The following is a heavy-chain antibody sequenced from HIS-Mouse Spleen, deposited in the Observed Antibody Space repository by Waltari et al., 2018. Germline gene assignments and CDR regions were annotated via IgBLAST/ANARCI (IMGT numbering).Heavy chain of an antibody. J-gene: IGHJ5*02. V-gene: IGHV1-8*02. CDR3: ARIGSHRRGYSYGYWFDP. CDR1: GYTFTGYY. D-gene: IGHD5-18*01. Sequence: QVQLVQSGAEVKKPGASVKVSCKASGYTFTGYYMHWVRQAPGQGLEWMGWMNPHRGNTGYAQKFQGRVTMTRNTSISTAYMELSSLRSEDTAVYYCARIGSHRRGYSYGYWFDPWGQGTLVTVSS. CDR2: MNPHRGNT.